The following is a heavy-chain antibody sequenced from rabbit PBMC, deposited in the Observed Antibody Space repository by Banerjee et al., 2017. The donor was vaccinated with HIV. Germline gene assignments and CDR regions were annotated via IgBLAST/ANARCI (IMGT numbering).Heavy chain of an antibody. J-gene: IGHJ6*01. D-gene: IGHD1-1*01. Sequence: QSLQESGGGLFQPGGSLALTCKASGFDFTSTYYMCWVRQAPGKGLELIACIDTSSGNTYYATWAKGRFTISKTSSTTVTLQMTSLTAADTATYFCARDTSSSFSSYGMDLWGQGTLVTVS. CDR3: ARDTSSSFSSYGMDL. CDR2: IDTSSGNT. CDR1: GFDFTSTYY. V-gene: IGHV1S40*01.